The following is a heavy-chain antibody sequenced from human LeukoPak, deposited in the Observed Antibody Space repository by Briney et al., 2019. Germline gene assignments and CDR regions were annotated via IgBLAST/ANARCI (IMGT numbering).Heavy chain of an antibody. CDR2: ISSSGSTI. Sequence: LSLTCAVSGGSISSSNWWSWVRQAPGKGLEWVSYISSSGSTIYYADSVKGRFTISRDNAKNSLYLQMNSLRAEDTAVYYCARSYTAMADFDYWGQGTLVTVSS. D-gene: IGHD5-18*01. V-gene: IGHV3-11*01. CDR3: ARSYTAMADFDY. J-gene: IGHJ4*02. CDR1: GGSISSSNW.